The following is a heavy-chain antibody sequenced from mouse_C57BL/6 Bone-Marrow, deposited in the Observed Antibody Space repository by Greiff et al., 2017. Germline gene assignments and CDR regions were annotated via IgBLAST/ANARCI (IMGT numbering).Heavy chain of an antibody. Sequence: VKLMESGAELVRPGTSVKLSCKASGYTFTNYWIGWAKQRPGPGLEWIGDIYTGGGFTNSNETFKGQATLTADKSYNTAYMQFSSLTSEDSASYYCARGYYGRYFDVWGTGTTVTVSS. V-gene: IGHV1-63*01. CDR3: ARGYYGRYFDV. D-gene: IGHD1-1*01. J-gene: IGHJ1*03. CDR1: GYTFTNYW. CDR2: IYTGGGFT.